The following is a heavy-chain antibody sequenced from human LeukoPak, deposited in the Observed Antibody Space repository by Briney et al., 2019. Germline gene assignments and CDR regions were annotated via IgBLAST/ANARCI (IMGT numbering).Heavy chain of an antibody. Sequence: SQTLSLTCVISGDSVASNSTACNWIRQSPSRGLEWLGRTYYRSKWYNDYAVSVKSRIIIYPDTSKNQFSLQLNSVTPEDTAVYYCARGGQGDGYSADEAFDVWGQGTMVTVS. CDR1: GDSVASNSTA. V-gene: IGHV6-1*01. J-gene: IGHJ3*01. D-gene: IGHD5-24*01. CDR3: ARGGQGDGYSADEAFDV. CDR2: TYYRSKWYN.